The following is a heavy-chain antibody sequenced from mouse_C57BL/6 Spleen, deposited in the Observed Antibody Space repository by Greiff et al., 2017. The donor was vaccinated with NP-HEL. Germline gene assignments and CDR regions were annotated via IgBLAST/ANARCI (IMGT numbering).Heavy chain of an antibody. CDR1: GFSLTSYG. J-gene: IGHJ4*01. CDR3: ARRGTRGEAGAMDY. V-gene: IGHV2-2*01. Sequence: VHLVESGPGLVQPSQSLSITCTVSGFSLTSYGVHWVRQSPGKGLEWLGVIWSGGSTDYNAAFISRRSISKDNSKSQVFFKMNSLKGEDTGIYYGARRGTRGEAGAMDYWGKGTSVTVSS. CDR2: IWSGGST. D-gene: IGHD2-14*01.